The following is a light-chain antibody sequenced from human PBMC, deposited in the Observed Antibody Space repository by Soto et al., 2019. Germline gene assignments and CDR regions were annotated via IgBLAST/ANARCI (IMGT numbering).Light chain of an antibody. CDR1: QGISTY. Sequence: DIQLTQSPSFLSASVGDRVTITCRASQGISTYLAWYQQKPGKAPKLLLYAASTLQSGVPSRFSGSGSGTEFTLTISRLQPEDSATYYCQQLNSCFGPGTKVYIK. CDR2: AAS. V-gene: IGKV1-9*01. J-gene: IGKJ3*01. CDR3: QQLNSC.